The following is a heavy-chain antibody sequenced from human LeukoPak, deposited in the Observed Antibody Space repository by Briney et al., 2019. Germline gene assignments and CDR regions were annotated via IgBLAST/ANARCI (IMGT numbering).Heavy chain of an antibody. CDR3: ARGGRDCGGDCYPRDYYYYMDV. CDR2: ISSNGGST. CDR1: GFAFTNAW. Sequence: PGGSLRLSCIASGFAFTNAWMNWVRQAPGKGLEYVSAISSNGGSTYYANSVKGRFTISRDNSKNTLYLQMGSLRAEDMAVYYCARGGRDCGGDCYPRDYYYYMDVWGKGTTVTISS. V-gene: IGHV3-64*01. D-gene: IGHD2-21*02. J-gene: IGHJ6*03.